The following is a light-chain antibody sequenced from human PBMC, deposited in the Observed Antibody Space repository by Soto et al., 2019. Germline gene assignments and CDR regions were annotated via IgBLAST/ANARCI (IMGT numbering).Light chain of an antibody. J-gene: IGLJ3*02. V-gene: IGLV1-44*01. CDR1: SSNIGSNT. Sequence: QSVLTQPPSASGTPGQRVTISCSGSSSNIGSNTVNWYQQLPGTAPKLLMYSDNQRPSGVPDRFSGSKSGTSASLAISGLQSEDEADYYCATWDDSRGVFGGGTKLTVL. CDR3: ATWDDSRGV. CDR2: SDN.